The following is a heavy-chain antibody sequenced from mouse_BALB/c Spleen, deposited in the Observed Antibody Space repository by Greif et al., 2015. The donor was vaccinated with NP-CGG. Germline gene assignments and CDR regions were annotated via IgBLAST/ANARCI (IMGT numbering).Heavy chain of an antibody. CDR3: ARYDYDDGFAY. D-gene: IGHD2-4*01. CDR1: GFTFSSFG. CDR2: ISSGGSTI. V-gene: IGHV5-17*02. Sequence: DVMLVESGGGLVQPGGSRKLSCAASGFTFSSFGMHWVRQAPEKGLEWVAYISSGGSTIYYADTVKGRFTISRDNPKNTLFLQMTSLRSEDTAMYYCARYDYDDGFAYWGQGTLVTVSA. J-gene: IGHJ3*01.